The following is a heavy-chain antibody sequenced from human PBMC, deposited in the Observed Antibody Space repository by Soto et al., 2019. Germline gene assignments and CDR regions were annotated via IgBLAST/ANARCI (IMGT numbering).Heavy chain of an antibody. D-gene: IGHD6-6*01. CDR1: GLTFSSYA. CDR3: ARDHSSSFGSDY. V-gene: IGHV3-7*01. J-gene: IGHJ4*02. CDR2: IRQDGSQK. Sequence: GGSLRLSCAASGLTFSSYAMSWVRQAPGKGLEWVANIRQDGSQKYYVDSVKGRFTMSRDNAKNSLYLQMNSLRAEDTAVYYCARDHSSSFGSDYWGQGILVTVSS.